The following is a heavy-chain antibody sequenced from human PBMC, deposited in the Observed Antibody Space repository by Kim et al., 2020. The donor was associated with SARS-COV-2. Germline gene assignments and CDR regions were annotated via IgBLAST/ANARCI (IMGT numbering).Heavy chain of an antibody. D-gene: IGHD4-17*01. V-gene: IGHV3-30*03. Sequence: GGSLRLSCAASGFTFNSYGMHWVRQAPGKGLEWVAVISYDGSNKYYADSVKGRFTISRDNSKNTLYLQMNSLRAEDTAVYYCAILGVDYVGYWGQGTLVTVSS. J-gene: IGHJ4*02. CDR1: GFTFNSYG. CDR2: ISYDGSNK. CDR3: AILGVDYVGY.